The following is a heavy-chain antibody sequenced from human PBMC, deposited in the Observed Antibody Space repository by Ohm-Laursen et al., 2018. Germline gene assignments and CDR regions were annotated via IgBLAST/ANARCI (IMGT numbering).Heavy chain of an antibody. D-gene: IGHD4-17*01. Sequence: TQTLTLTCTFSGFSLSTSGVGVGWIRQPPGKALEWLALIYWNDDKRYSPSLKSRLTITKDTSKNQVVLTMTNMDPVDTATYYCAHYHPHGDYVNYWGQGTLVTVSS. V-gene: IGHV2-5*01. CDR1: GFSLSTSGVG. J-gene: IGHJ4*02. CDR2: IYWNDDK. CDR3: AHYHPHGDYVNY.